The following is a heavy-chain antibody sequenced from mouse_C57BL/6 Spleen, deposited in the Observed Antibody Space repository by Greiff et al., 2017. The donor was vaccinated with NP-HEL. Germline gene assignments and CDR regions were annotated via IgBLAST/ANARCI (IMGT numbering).Heavy chain of an antibody. Sequence: QVQLQQSGAELVKPGASVNLSCKASGYTFTSYWMQWVKQRPGQGLEWIGEIDPSDSYTNYNQKFKGKATLTVDKSSSTAYMQLSSLTSEDSAVYYCTRFYYGSGFAYWGQGTLVTVAA. CDR2: IDPSDSYT. D-gene: IGHD1-1*01. J-gene: IGHJ3*01. CDR1: GYTFTSYW. CDR3: TRFYYGSGFAY. V-gene: IGHV1-50*01.